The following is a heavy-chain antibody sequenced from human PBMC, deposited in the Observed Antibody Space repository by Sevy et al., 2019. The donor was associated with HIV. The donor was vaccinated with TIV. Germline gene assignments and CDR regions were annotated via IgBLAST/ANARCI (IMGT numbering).Heavy chain of an antibody. D-gene: IGHD5-18*01. J-gene: IGHJ4*02. CDR3: ARAGHSYGLFDY. Sequence: SETLSLTCTVSGGSISSYCCNWIRQSPGKGLEWIGYMCHTGITNYNPSLKSRLTISLDTSRNQFSLRLSSVTAADTAVYYCARAGHSYGLFDYWGQGTLVTVSS. CDR1: GGSISSYC. CDR2: MCHTGIT. V-gene: IGHV4-59*13.